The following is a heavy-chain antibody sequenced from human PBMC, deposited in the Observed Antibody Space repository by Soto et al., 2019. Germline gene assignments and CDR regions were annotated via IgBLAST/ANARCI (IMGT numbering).Heavy chain of an antibody. CDR1: SGSLSSHF. CDR3: ARGGYDFSGVNFDDGSDF. CDR2: IFYTGIT. J-gene: IGHJ3*01. D-gene: IGHD3-22*01. V-gene: IGHV4-59*11. Sequence: SETLSLTCRVSSGSLSSHFWAWIRQSPGKGLEWLGYIFYTGITNYNPSLQSRVTVSVDTSKDQFSLRLNSVTAADTAVYYCARGGYDFSGVNFDDGSDFWGQGIPVTVSS.